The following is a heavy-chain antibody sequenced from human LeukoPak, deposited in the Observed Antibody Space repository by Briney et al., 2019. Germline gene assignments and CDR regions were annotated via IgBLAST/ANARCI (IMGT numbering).Heavy chain of an antibody. Sequence: PSETLSLTCTVSGASISSATYYWNWIRQPPGEGLEWIGYISYSGSTYYSPSLKSRVTISVDTSKSQFSLKLTSVTAADTAVYYCARDRLRSVSWFDPWGQGTLVTVSS. V-gene: IGHV4-30-4*01. CDR3: ARDRLRSVSWFDP. CDR1: GASISSATYY. CDR2: ISYSGST. J-gene: IGHJ5*02.